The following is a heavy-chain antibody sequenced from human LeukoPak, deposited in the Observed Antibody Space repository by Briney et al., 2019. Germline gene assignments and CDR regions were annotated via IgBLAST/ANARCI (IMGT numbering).Heavy chain of an antibody. CDR1: GFTFSNAW. Sequence: GGSLRLSCAASGFTFSNAWMSWVRQAPGKGLEWVGRIKSKTDGGTTDYAAPVKGRFTISRDDSKNTLYLQMNSLRAEDTAVYYCAKESELLPTDDWFDPWGQGTLVTVSS. CDR2: IKSKTDGGTT. J-gene: IGHJ5*02. D-gene: IGHD6-6*01. CDR3: AKESELLPTDDWFDP. V-gene: IGHV3-15*01.